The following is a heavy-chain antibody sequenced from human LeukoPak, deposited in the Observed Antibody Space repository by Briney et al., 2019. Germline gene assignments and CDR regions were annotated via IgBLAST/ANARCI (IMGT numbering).Heavy chain of an antibody. V-gene: IGHV3-74*01. CDR2: ICPDGTVT. Sequence: GGSLRLSCAASGFSFSTYCMHWVRQAPGKGPMWVSRICPDGTVTNYADSVKARFSISRDNARNTVYLQMNSLRAEDTAVYYCVRDFRSADYWGQGTQVTVSS. J-gene: IGHJ4*02. CDR3: VRDFRSADY. CDR1: GFSFSTYC.